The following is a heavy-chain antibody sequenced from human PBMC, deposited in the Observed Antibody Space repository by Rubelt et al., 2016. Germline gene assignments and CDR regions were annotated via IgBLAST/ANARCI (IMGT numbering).Heavy chain of an antibody. V-gene: IGHV1-69*04. Sequence: QKFQGRVTITADKSTSTAYMELSSLRSEDTAVYYCARDEDGIAAAGTFDYWGQGTLVTVSS. J-gene: IGHJ4*02. CDR3: ARDEDGIAAAGTFDY. D-gene: IGHD6-13*01.